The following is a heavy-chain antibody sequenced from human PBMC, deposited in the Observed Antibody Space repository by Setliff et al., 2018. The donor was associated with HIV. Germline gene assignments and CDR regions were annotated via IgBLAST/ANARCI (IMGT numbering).Heavy chain of an antibody. Sequence: SETLSLTCTVSGYSISSGYYWSWIRQPPGKGLEWIGSIYHSGSTYYNPSLKSRVTISVDTSKSQFSLKLSSVTAADTAVYYCARPKLIAAAGTKDLYYFDYWGQGTLVTVSS. V-gene: IGHV4-38-2*02. D-gene: IGHD6-13*01. CDR1: GYSISSGYY. CDR2: IYHSGST. CDR3: ARPKLIAAAGTKDLYYFDY. J-gene: IGHJ4*02.